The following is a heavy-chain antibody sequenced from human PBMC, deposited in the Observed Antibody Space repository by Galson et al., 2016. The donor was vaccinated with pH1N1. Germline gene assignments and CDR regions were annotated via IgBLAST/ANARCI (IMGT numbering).Heavy chain of an antibody. CDR2: IYHNNGPA. Sequence: SETLSLTCDVSGFSISSGYYWGWIRQSPGKGLEWIGNIYHNNGPAYYDPSLRDRVTMSVDTSKNQFTPKLSSVTAADTAMYYCAKVSFSGASDFYDHWGRGILVIVSS. CDR3: AKVSFSGASDFYDH. J-gene: IGHJ4*02. CDR1: GFSISSGYY. D-gene: IGHD3-10*01. V-gene: IGHV4-38-2*01.